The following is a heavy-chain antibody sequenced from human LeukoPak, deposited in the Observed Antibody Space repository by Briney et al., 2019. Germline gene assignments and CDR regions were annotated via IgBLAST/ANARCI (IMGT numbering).Heavy chain of an antibody. Sequence: GGSLRLSCAASGFTFSSYSMKWVRQAPGKGLEWVSYISSSSSTIYYADSVKGRFTISRDNAKNSLYLQMNSLRAEDTAVYYCARDGGDSSGYWFDYWGQGTLVTVSS. D-gene: IGHD3-22*01. CDR3: ARDGGDSSGYWFDY. J-gene: IGHJ4*02. V-gene: IGHV3-48*01. CDR1: GFTFSSYS. CDR2: ISSSSSTI.